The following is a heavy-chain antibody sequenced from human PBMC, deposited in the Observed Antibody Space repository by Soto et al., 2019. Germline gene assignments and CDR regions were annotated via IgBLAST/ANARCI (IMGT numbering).Heavy chain of an antibody. CDR1: GYMFTYYY. CDR2: INPNGGTT. CDR3: VRGPYSSGSLYYLEY. J-gene: IGHJ4*02. V-gene: IGHV1-46*01. Sequence: ASVKVSCKASGYMFTYYYIHWVRQGPGQGLEWMGIINPNGGTTTYAQNFQGRVTMTRDTSTSTVYMELTSLTSEDTAIYYFVRGPYSSGSLYYLEYWGQGTLVTVSS. D-gene: IGHD2-8*02.